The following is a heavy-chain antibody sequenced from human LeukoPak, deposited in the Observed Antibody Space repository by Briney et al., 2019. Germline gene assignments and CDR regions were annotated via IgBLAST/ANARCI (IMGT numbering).Heavy chain of an antibody. Sequence: PGGSLRLSCAASGFTFSSYAMSWARQAPGKGLEWVSAISGSGGSTYYADSVKGRFTISRDNSKNTLYLQMNSLRAEDTAVYYCAKDFTYDSYDYGDYWGQGTLVTVSS. CDR3: AKDFTYDSYDYGDY. D-gene: IGHD5-18*01. V-gene: IGHV3-23*01. J-gene: IGHJ4*02. CDR1: GFTFSSYA. CDR2: ISGSGGST.